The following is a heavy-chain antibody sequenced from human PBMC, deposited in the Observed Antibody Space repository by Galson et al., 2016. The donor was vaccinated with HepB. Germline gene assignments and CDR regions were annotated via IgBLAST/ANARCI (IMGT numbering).Heavy chain of an antibody. D-gene: IGHD3-10*01. V-gene: IGHV5-51*01. CDR3: ARVMVRGTHCLDV. CDR1: RDSFTGHW. Sequence: QSGAEVKKPGESLEISCQGSRDSFTGHWIAWVRLMPGKGLEWMGIIYPGDSDAKYSPSFQGHVTFSADKSTTTAYLQWSSLTVADSAIYYCARVMVRGTHCLDVWGQGTTVTVSS. CDR2: IYPGDSDA. J-gene: IGHJ6*02.